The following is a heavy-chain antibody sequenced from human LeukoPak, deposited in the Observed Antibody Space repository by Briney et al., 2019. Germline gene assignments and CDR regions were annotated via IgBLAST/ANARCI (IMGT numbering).Heavy chain of an antibody. CDR1: GGSISSSPYY. D-gene: IGHD6-13*01. Sequence: SETLSLTCTVSGGSISSSPYYWGWIRQPPGKGLEWIGSIYHSGSTFYDPSLKSRVTVSIDTSKNQFSLRLNSMTSADTAVYFCARGPDYSSSYAANWFDSWGQGTLVTVSS. V-gene: IGHV4-39*01. J-gene: IGHJ5*01. CDR2: IYHSGST. CDR3: ARGPDYSSSYAANWFDS.